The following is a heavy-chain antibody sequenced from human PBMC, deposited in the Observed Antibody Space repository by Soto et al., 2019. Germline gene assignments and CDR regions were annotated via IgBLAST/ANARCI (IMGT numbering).Heavy chain of an antibody. CDR2: ISYDGSNK. J-gene: IGHJ6*02. Sequence: GGSLRLSCAASGFTFSSYGMHWVRQAPGKGLERVAVISYDGSNKYYADSVKGRFTISRDNSKNTLYLQMNSLRAEDTAVYYCAKVLALHTYYYYSMYVWGPWSTVTVSS. D-gene: IGHD1-26*01. V-gene: IGHV3-30*18. CDR1: GFTFSSYG. CDR3: AKVLALHTYYYYSMYV.